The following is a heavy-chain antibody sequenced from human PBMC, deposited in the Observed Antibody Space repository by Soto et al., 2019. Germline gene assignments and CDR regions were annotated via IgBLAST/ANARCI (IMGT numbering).Heavy chain of an antibody. V-gene: IGHV1-69*01. CDR2: IIPIFGTA. Sequence: QVQLVQSGAEVKKPGSSVKVSCKASGGTFSSYAISWVRQAPGQGLEWMGGIIPIFGTANYVQKFQGRVTITAGESTSTAYMELSSLRSEDTAVYYCARDDDFWSGLTYYYGMDVWGQGTTVTVSS. D-gene: IGHD3-3*01. J-gene: IGHJ6*02. CDR3: ARDDDFWSGLTYYYGMDV. CDR1: GGTFSSYA.